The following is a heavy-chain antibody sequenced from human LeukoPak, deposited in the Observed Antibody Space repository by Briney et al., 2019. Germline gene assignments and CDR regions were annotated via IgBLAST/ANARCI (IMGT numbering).Heavy chain of an antibody. J-gene: IGHJ3*02. V-gene: IGHV1-2*04. CDR2: INPNSGGT. D-gene: IGHD2-21*02. CDR3: ATEGAYCGGDCHDAFDI. CDR1: GYTFTGYY. Sequence: ASVKVSCKASGYTFTGYYMHWVRQAPGQGLEWMGWINPNSGGTNYAQKFQGWVTMTRDTSISTAYMELSRLRSDDTAVYYCATEGAYCGGDCHDAFDIWGQGTMVTVSS.